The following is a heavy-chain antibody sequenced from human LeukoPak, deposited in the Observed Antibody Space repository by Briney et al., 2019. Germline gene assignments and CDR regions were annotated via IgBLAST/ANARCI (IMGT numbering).Heavy chain of an antibody. Sequence: ASVKVSCKASGGTFSSYAISWVRQAPGQGLEWMGGIIPIFGTTNYAQKFQGRVTITADESTSTAYMELSSLRSDDTAVYYCARTGGYSYGFYYYCYMDVWGKGTTVTVSS. CDR2: IIPIFGTT. CDR1: GGTFSSYA. V-gene: IGHV1-69*13. J-gene: IGHJ6*03. CDR3: ARTGGYSYGFYYYCYMDV. D-gene: IGHD5-18*01.